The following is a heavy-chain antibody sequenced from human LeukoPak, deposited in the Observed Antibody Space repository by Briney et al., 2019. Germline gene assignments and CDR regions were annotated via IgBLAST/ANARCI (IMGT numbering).Heavy chain of an antibody. CDR1: GGTFSSYA. V-gene: IGHV1-69*05. J-gene: IGHJ5*02. CDR3: ARWGYSGYDYRGNWFDP. Sequence: SVKVSCKASGGTFSSYAISWVRQAPGQGLEWMGGIIPIFGTANYAQKFQGRVTITTDESTSTAYMELSSLRSEDTAVYYCARWGYSGYDYRGNWFDPWGQGTLVTVSS. D-gene: IGHD5-12*01. CDR2: IIPIFGTA.